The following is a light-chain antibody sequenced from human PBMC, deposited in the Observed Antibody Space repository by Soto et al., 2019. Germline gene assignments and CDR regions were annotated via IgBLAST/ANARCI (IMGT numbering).Light chain of an antibody. Sequence: EIVLTQSPGTLSLSPGERATLSCRASQSFIGTFLAWYQQKPGQAPRLLIFGVSNRATGIPDRFSGSGSGTDFTLTISRLEPEDFAVYYCGQFVSAPPRTFGQGTKVDIK. J-gene: IGKJ1*01. CDR2: GVS. CDR3: GQFVSAPPRT. CDR1: QSFIGTF. V-gene: IGKV3-20*01.